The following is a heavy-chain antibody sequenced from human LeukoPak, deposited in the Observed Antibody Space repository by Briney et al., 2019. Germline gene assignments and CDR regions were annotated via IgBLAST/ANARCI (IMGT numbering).Heavy chain of an antibody. V-gene: IGHV3-23*01. D-gene: IGHD1-26*01. Sequence: GGSLRLSCAASGFTFSSYAMSWVCQAPGKGLEWVSGISGSGGRTYYADSVKGRFTISRDNSKNTLYLQMNSLRAEDTAVYYCAKGLLFSVGGTFDYWGQGTLVTVSS. CDR1: GFTFSSYA. J-gene: IGHJ4*02. CDR2: ISGSGGRT. CDR3: AKGLLFSVGGTFDY.